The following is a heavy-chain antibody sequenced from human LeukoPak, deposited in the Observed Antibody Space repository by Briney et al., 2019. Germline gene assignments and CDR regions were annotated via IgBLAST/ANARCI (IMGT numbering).Heavy chain of an antibody. CDR2: IRSKAYGETI. J-gene: IGHJ4*02. D-gene: IGHD3-3*01. CDR1: GFTVSSNY. CDR3: ARSIFGVVIDY. V-gene: IGHV3-49*04. Sequence: GSLRLSCAASGFTVSSNYMSWVRQAPGKGLEWVGFIRSKAYGETIDYAASVKGRFTISRDDSKSIAYLQMNSLKTEDTAVYYCARSIFGVVIDYWGQGTLVTVSS.